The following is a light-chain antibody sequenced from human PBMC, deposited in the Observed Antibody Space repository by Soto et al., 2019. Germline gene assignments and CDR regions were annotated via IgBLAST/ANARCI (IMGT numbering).Light chain of an antibody. CDR3: QQYNSYPWT. Sequence: DIQMTQSPSTLSAFVGDRVTITCRASQSISSWLAWYQQKPGKAPKLLIYKASNLESGVPSRFSGSGSGTELTLTISSLQPDDFATYYCQQYNSYPWTFGQWTKVEIK. J-gene: IGKJ1*01. CDR2: KAS. CDR1: QSISSW. V-gene: IGKV1-5*03.